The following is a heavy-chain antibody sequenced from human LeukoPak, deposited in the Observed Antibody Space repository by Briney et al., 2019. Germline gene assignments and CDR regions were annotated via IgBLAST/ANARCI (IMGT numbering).Heavy chain of an antibody. J-gene: IGHJ5*02. CDR1: GGSISSSSYY. CDR2: IYYNGST. CDR3: ARHADGGIVVVPAAPFDP. V-gene: IGHV4-39*01. Sequence: SETLSLTCTVSGGSISSSSYYWGWIRQPPRKGLEWIGSIYYNGSTYDNPSLKSRVTISVDTSKNQFSLKLSSVPAADTAVYYCARHADGGIVVVPAAPFDPWGQGTLVTVSS. D-gene: IGHD2-2*01.